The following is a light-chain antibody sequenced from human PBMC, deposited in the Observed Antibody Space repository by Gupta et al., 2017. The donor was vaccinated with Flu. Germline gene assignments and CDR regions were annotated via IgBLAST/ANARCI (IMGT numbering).Light chain of an antibody. CDR2: KAS. V-gene: IGKV1-5*03. J-gene: IGKJ1*01. CDR3: QQDNSYPWT. CDR1: QSISSW. Sequence: DIQMTPSPSTLSASVGDRVTIHCRASQSISSWLAWYQQKPGKAPKLLIYKASRVESGVPSRFSGSGSGTXFTLTIXSLQPADFATYYCQQDNSYPWTFGXGTKVEIK.